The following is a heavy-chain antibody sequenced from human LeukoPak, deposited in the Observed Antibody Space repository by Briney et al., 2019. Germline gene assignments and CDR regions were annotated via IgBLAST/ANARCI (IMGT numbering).Heavy chain of an antibody. CDR1: GFTFSDYT. D-gene: IGHD6-19*01. V-gene: IGHV3-48*02. CDR2: INSTSSTI. CDR3: ARAVAADF. J-gene: IGHJ4*02. Sequence: PGGSLRLSCTASGFTFSDYTMNWVRQAPGKGLAWVSSINSTSSTIYYADSVKGRFTISRDNAKNSLYLQMNSLRDEDTAVYYCARAVAADFWGQGTQVTVSS.